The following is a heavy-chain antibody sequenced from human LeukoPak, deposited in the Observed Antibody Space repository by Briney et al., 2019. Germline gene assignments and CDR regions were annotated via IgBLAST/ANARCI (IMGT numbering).Heavy chain of an antibody. CDR2: INHSGST. V-gene: IGHV4-34*01. CDR1: GGSFSGYY. J-gene: IGHJ6*02. Sequence: PSETLSLTCAVYGGSFSGYYWSWIRQPPGKGLEWIGEINHSGSTNYNPSLKSRVTISVDTSKNQFSLKLSSVTAADTAVYYCARAPSRLYYDFWSGYRIPYYYYGMDVWGQGTTVTVSS. CDR3: ARAPSRLYYDFWSGYRIPYYYYGMDV. D-gene: IGHD3-3*01.